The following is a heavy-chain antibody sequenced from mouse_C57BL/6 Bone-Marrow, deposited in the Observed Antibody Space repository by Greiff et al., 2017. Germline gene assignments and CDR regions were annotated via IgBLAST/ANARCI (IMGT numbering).Heavy chain of an antibody. J-gene: IGHJ1*03. Sequence: EVQLQQSGAELVKPGASVKLSCTASGFNIKDYYMHWVKQRTEQGLEWIGRIDPEDGETKSAPKFQGKATITADKSSNTAYLQLSSLTSEDTAVYYCARPGSSYWYFDVWGTGTTVTVSS. D-gene: IGHD1-1*01. V-gene: IGHV14-2*01. CDR3: ARPGSSYWYFDV. CDR2: IDPEDGET. CDR1: GFNIKDYY.